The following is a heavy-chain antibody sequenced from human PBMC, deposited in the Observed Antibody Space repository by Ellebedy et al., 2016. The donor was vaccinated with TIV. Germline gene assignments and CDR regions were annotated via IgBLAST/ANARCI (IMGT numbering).Heavy chain of an antibody. Sequence: GESLKISXAASGFTFSSYGMHWVRQAPGKGLEWVAVISYDGSNKYYADSVKGRFTISRDNSKNTLYLQMNSLRAEDTAVYYCAKDPIPAASAEYYFDYWGQGTLVTVSS. V-gene: IGHV3-30*18. J-gene: IGHJ4*02. D-gene: IGHD2-2*01. CDR3: AKDPIPAASAEYYFDY. CDR1: GFTFSSYG. CDR2: ISYDGSNK.